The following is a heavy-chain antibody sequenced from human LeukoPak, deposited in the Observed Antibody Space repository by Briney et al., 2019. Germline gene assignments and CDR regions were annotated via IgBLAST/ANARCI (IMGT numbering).Heavy chain of an antibody. J-gene: IGHJ4*02. CDR2: IGSSSGDI. CDR1: GFTFTYS. D-gene: IGHD2/OR15-2a*01. V-gene: IGHV3-48*01. Sequence: PGGSLRLSCAASGFTFTYSMNWVRQAPGKGLEWVSYIGSSSGDISYADSVKGRLTISRDNAKNSLHLQMSSLRVEDTAVYYCARAFRRGSSPGQYYFDYWGQGTLVTVSS. CDR3: ARAFRRGSSPGQYYFDY.